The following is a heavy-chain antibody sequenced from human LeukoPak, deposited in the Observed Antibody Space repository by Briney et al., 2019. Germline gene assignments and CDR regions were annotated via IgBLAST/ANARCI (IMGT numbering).Heavy chain of an antibody. Sequence: GGSLRLSCAVSGFNFGSYAMSWVRQAPGMGLEWVSAISGSGGTTYYADSVKGRFTISRDNSKNTLYLQMNSLRAEDTAVYYCARGAYYYDSSGYSLFDYWGQGTLVTVSS. V-gene: IGHV3-23*01. D-gene: IGHD3-22*01. J-gene: IGHJ4*02. CDR1: GFNFGSYA. CDR2: ISGSGGTT. CDR3: ARGAYYYDSSGYSLFDY.